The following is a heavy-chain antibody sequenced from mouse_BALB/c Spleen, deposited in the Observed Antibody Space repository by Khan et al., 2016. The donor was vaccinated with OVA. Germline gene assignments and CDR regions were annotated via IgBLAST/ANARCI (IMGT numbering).Heavy chain of an antibody. CDR1: GFTFSSFG. V-gene: IGHV5-17*02. CDR3: TRSYFNGYYFDQ. J-gene: IGHJ2*01. D-gene: IGHD1-1*01. Sequence: EVELVESGGDLVQPGGSRKLSCVASGFTFSSFGMHWIRQAPEKGLEWVAYISGDSHTIYYADTVKGRFTISRDNPKNTLFLQMTSLRSEDMAMYYCTRSYFNGYYFDQWGQGTTLTVSS. CDR2: ISGDSHTI.